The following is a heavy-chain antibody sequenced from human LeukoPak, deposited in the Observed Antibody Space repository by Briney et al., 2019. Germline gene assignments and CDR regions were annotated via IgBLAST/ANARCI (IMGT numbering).Heavy chain of an antibody. Sequence: ASVKVSCKASGYTFTGYYMHWVRQAPGQGLEWMGWINPNSGGTNYAQKFQGRVTMTRDTSISTAYMELSRLRSDDTAVYYCAREVYDILTGYNSIEDYWGQGTLVTVSS. CDR3: AREVYDILTGYNSIEDY. D-gene: IGHD3-9*01. CDR2: INPNSGGT. J-gene: IGHJ4*02. CDR1: GYTFTGYY. V-gene: IGHV1-2*02.